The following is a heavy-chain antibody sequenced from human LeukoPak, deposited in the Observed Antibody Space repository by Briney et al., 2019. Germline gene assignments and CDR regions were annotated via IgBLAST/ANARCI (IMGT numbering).Heavy chain of an antibody. CDR3: ASTHIHGGAFDI. J-gene: IGHJ3*02. V-gene: IGHV4-61*02. CDR1: GGSISSGLYY. Sequence: SETLSLTCTVSGGSISSGLYYWSWIRPRAGQGLEWIGRIYSSGSNNFNPSLKSRVSLSVDTSKNQFSLNLSAVTAADTAVYYCASTHIHGGAFDIWGQGTVVTVSS. D-gene: IGHD2-21*01. CDR2: IYSSGSN.